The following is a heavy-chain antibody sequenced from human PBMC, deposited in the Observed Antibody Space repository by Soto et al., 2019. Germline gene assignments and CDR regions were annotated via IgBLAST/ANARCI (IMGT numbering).Heavy chain of an antibody. V-gene: IGHV1-8*01. Sequence: ASVKVSCKASGYTFTSYDINWVRQATGQGLEWMGWMNPNSGNTGYAQKFQGRVTMTRNTSISTAYMELSSLRSEDTAVYYCARGSGAYYYDSSGYFRGDDAFDIWGQGTMVTV. D-gene: IGHD3-22*01. J-gene: IGHJ3*02. CDR2: MNPNSGNT. CDR1: GYTFTSYD. CDR3: ARGSGAYYYDSSGYFRGDDAFDI.